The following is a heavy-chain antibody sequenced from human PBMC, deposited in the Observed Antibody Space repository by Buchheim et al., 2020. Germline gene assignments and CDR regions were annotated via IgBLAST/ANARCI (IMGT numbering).Heavy chain of an antibody. CDR1: GGSISSPSFY. D-gene: IGHD6-19*01. J-gene: IGHJ4*02. CDR2: IYYRGGT. Sequence: QLQLQESGPGLVKPSETLSLICTVSGGSISSPSFYWGWIRQSPGKGLEWIGNIYYRGGTNYNSAFQSRVAISVDTSKNQFSLKLNSLTAADTAVYYCARRPWSSGWYFDSWGQGTL. V-gene: IGHV4-39*01. CDR3: ARRPWSSGWYFDS.